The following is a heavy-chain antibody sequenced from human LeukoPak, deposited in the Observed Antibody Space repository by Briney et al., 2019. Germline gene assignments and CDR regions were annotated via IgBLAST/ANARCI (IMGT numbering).Heavy chain of an antibody. D-gene: IGHD3-9*01. CDR3: ARVGTHFDWLSDTQDY. Sequence: GGSLRLSCAASGFTFSSNGMSWVRQAPGKGLEWVSVIYSGGSTYYADSVKGRFTISRDNSKNTLYLQMNSLRAEDTAVYYCARVGTHFDWLSDTQDYWGQGTLVTVSS. CDR1: GFTFSSNG. J-gene: IGHJ4*02. V-gene: IGHV3-53*01. CDR2: IYSGGST.